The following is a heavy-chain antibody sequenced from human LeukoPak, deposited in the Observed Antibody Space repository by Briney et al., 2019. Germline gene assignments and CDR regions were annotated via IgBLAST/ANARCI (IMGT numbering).Heavy chain of an antibody. CDR3: ATHYDFWSGYLGTKSNWFDP. CDR2: ISGSGGST. V-gene: IGHV3-23*01. CDR1: GFTFSSYA. J-gene: IGHJ5*02. Sequence: PGGSLRLSCAASGFTFSSYAMSWVRQAPGKGLEWVSAISGSGGSTYYADSVKGRFTISRDNSKNTLYLQMNSLRAEDTAVYYCATHYDFWSGYLGTKSNWFDPWGRGTLVTVSS. D-gene: IGHD3-3*01.